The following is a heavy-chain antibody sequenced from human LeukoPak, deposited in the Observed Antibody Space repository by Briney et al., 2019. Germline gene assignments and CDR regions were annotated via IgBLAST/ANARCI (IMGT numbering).Heavy chain of an antibody. J-gene: IGHJ6*03. V-gene: IGHV3-23*01. D-gene: IGHD3-3*01. CDR3: VPRKEWSCYMDV. CDR1: GFTFSSYA. CDR2: ISGSGGST. Sequence: GGSLRLSCAASGFTFSSYAMSWVRQAPGKGLEWVSDISGSGGSTYSADSVKGRFTISRDNSKNTLYLQMKSLRAEDTAVYYCVPRKEWSCYMDVWGKGTTVTVSS.